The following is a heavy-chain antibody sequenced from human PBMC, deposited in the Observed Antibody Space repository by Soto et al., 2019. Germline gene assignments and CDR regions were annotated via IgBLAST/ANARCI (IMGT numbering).Heavy chain of an antibody. Sequence: GGSLRLSCAASGFTFSSYARSWVRQAPGKGLEWVSAISGSGGSTYYADSVKGRFTISRDNSKNTLYLQMNSLRAEDTAVYYCAKGGIRYCSGGSCYRLYYFDYWGQGTLVTVSS. CDR1: GFTFSSYA. J-gene: IGHJ4*02. D-gene: IGHD2-15*01. V-gene: IGHV3-23*01. CDR3: AKGGIRYCSGGSCYRLYYFDY. CDR2: ISGSGGST.